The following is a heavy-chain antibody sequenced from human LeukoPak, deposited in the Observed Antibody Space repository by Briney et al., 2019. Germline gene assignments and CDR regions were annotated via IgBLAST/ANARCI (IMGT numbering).Heavy chain of an antibody. Sequence: PSETLSLTCSVSGGSISSGSYYWSWIRQPPGKGLEWIGYIYYSGSTNYNPSLKSRATISVDTSENQFSLKLSSVTAADTAVYYCARDVVRNYGVNSYSSWFDPWGQGTLVTVSS. D-gene: IGHD4-23*01. CDR2: IYYSGST. J-gene: IGHJ5*02. V-gene: IGHV4-61*01. CDR1: GGSISSGSYY. CDR3: ARDVVRNYGVNSYSSWFDP.